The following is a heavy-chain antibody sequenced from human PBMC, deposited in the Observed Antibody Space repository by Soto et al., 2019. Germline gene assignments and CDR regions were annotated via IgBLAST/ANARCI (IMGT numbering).Heavy chain of an antibody. CDR1: GYMFTSYG. D-gene: IGHD1-26*01. CDR2: ISAYNGKT. CDR3: ARDPSYSGDYRGWFGP. Sequence: QLKLVQSGAEVKKPGASVKVSCKASGYMFTSYGITWVRQAPGQGLEWMGWISAYNGKTQYAQQLQGRLTLTTDTPTSTAYMELRSLRSDDTAVYYCARDPSYSGDYRGWFGPWGQGTLVTVSS. V-gene: IGHV1-18*01. J-gene: IGHJ5*02.